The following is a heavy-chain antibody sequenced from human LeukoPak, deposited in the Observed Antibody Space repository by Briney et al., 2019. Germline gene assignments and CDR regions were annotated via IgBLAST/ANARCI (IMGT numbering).Heavy chain of an antibody. J-gene: IGHJ3*02. D-gene: IGHD3-22*01. CDR1: GGSFSGYY. CDR2: INHSGST. V-gene: IGHV4-34*01. Sequence: SETLSLTCAVYGGSFSGYYWSWIRQPPGKGLEWIGEINHSGSTNYNPSLKSRVTISVDTSKNQFSLKLSSVTAADTAVYYCARARYYDSSGYYHLNAFDIWGQGTMVTVSS. CDR3: ARARYYDSSGYYHLNAFDI.